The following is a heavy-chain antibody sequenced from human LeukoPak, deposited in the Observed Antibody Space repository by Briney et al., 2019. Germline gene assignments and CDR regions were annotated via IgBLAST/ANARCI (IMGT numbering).Heavy chain of an antibody. Sequence: PSESVSLICRVYGGSYRVYYGRWTRQPPGKGLAGIGEINYRGSSNYSVSRKSRVIISVATSKNQFSMKLRSVTAAHTAVYYCAKFRYGYMGVDLWGQGNQVTVSS. V-gene: IGHV4-34*01. D-gene: IGHD5-18*01. J-gene: IGHJ4*02. CDR2: INYRGSS. CDR1: GGSYRVYY. CDR3: AKFRYGYMGVDL.